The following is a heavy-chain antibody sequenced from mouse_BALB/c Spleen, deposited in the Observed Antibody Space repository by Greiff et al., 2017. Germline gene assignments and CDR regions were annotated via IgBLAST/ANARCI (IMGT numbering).Heavy chain of an antibody. V-gene: IGHV5-17*02. CDR3: ASTGNWDGYFDY. Sequence: EVQRVESGGGLVQPGGSRKLSCAASGFTFSSFGMHWVRQAPEKGLEWVAYISSGSSTIYYADTVKGRFTISRDNPKNTLFLQMTSLRSEDTAMYYCASTGNWDGYFDYWGQGTTLTVSS. CDR1: GFTFSSFG. D-gene: IGHD4-1*01. CDR2: ISSGSSTI. J-gene: IGHJ2*01.